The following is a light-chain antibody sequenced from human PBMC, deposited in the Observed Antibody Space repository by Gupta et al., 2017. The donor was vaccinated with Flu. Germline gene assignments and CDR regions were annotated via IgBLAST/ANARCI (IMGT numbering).Light chain of an antibody. CDR2: DDD. Sequence: SFVLTQSPSVSVAPVQTARIPCRVQHLEFKGVHWYQQRPGQAPVLVVYDDDDRPSGIPERFSGSTSGYTATLTISGVAAGEEADYYCYVEDSNSEHVVFGGGTKLTVL. V-gene: IGLV3-21*02. J-gene: IGLJ2*01. CDR1: HLEFKG. CDR3: YVEDSNSEHVV.